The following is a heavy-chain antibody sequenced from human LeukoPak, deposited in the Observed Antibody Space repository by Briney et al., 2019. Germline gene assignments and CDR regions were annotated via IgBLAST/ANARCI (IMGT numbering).Heavy chain of an antibody. V-gene: IGHV6-1*01. D-gene: IGHD2-2*01. CDR3: VRGVPPGRSGDY. CDR1: GDSVPSNRVT. J-gene: IGHJ4*02. Sequence: SQTLSLTCAISGDSVPSNRVTWAWITQSPSRGLEWLGRTYYRSKWFTDYAVSVKSRITINPDPSKNQFSLQLNSVTSEDTAVYYCVRGVPPGRSGDYWGQGTLVTVSA. CDR2: TYYRSKWFT.